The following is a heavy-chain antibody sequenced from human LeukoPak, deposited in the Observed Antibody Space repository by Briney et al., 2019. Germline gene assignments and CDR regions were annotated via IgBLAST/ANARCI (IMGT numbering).Heavy chain of an antibody. CDR1: GGSISSYY. CDR3: ARSFSSGWYDHYYYYMDV. V-gene: IGHV4-4*07. D-gene: IGHD6-19*01. Sequence: SETLSLTCTVSGGSISSYYWSWIRQPAGKGLEWIGRIYTSGSTNYKPSLKSRVTMSVDTSKNQFSLKLSSVTAADTAVHYCARSFSSGWYDHYYYYMDVWGKGTTVTVSS. J-gene: IGHJ6*03. CDR2: IYTSGST.